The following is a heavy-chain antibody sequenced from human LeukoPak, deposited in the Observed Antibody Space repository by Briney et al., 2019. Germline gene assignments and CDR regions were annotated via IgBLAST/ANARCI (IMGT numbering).Heavy chain of an antibody. V-gene: IGHV1-8*01. J-gene: IGHJ5*02. Sequence: ASVKVSCKASGYTFTSYDINWVRQATGQGLEWMGWMNPNSGNTGDAQEFQGRVTMTRNTSISTAYMELSSLRSEDTAVYYCARAGDSGSYYDWFDPWGQGTLVTVSS. CDR2: MNPNSGNT. CDR3: ARAGDSGSYYDWFDP. D-gene: IGHD1-26*01. CDR1: GYTFTSYD.